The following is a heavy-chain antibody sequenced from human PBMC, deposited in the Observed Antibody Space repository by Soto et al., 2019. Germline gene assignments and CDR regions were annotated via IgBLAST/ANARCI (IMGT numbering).Heavy chain of an antibody. V-gene: IGHV3-30*18. CDR3: AKELPIIFGVVISATDV. CDR1: GFTFSSYG. Sequence: PGGSLRLSCAASGFTFSSYGMHWVRQAPGKGLEWVAVISYDGSNKYYADSVKGRFTISRDNSKNTPYLQMNSLRAEDTAVYYCAKELPIIFGVVISATDVWGQGTTGTVSS. J-gene: IGHJ6*02. CDR2: ISYDGSNK. D-gene: IGHD3-3*01.